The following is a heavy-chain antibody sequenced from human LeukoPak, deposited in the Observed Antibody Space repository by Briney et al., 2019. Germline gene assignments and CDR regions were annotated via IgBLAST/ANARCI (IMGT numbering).Heavy chain of an antibody. CDR3: AKDGDGSNTWFGFRGSFDY. CDR1: GFTFRSSA. Sequence: PGGSLRLLCAGSGFTFRSSAMHWVRQAPGKGPEWVSGISATGGTTYYADSVKGRFTVSRDNSNNTLYLQMSGLRADDTAIYYCAKDGDGSNTWFGFRGSFDYWGQGALVGVSS. CDR2: ISATGGTT. J-gene: IGHJ4*02. V-gene: IGHV3-23*01. D-gene: IGHD3-10*01.